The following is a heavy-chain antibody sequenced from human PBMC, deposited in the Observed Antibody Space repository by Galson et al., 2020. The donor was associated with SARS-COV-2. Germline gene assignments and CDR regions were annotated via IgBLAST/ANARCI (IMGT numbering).Heavy chain of an antibody. Sequence: SETLSLTCTVSGGSVSSDHWTWIRQTPGKGLEWIGFIHYSGSTKYNPSLESQVTISIDTSENRVSLRLSSVTAADTAVYYCARILGDRDYYYYFYMDVWGKGTTVTISS. J-gene: IGHJ6*03. V-gene: IGHV4-59*02. CDR1: GGSVSSDH. CDR3: ARILGDRDYYYYFYMDV. CDR2: IHYSGST. D-gene: IGHD2-21*02.